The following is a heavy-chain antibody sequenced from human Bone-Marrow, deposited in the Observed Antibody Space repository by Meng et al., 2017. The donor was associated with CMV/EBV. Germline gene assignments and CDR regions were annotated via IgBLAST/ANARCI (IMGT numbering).Heavy chain of an antibody. CDR2: IGTAGDT. CDR3: ARMTIFGFDY. V-gene: IGHV3-13*01. J-gene: IGHJ4*02. CDR1: GFTFSSYD. Sequence: GESLKISCAASGFTFSSYDMHWVRQATGKGLEWVSAIGTAGDTYYPGSVKGRFTISRDNAKNSLYLQMNSLRAEDTAVYYCARMTIFGFDYWGQGTLVTVSS. D-gene: IGHD3-3*01.